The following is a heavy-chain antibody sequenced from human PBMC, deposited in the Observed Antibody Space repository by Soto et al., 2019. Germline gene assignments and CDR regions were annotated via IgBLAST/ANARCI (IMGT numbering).Heavy chain of an antibody. J-gene: IGHJ4*02. D-gene: IGHD2-15*01. CDR1: GFTFTSSS. Sequence: SVKVSCKASGFTFTSSSVQWVRQARGQRLEWIGWIVVGSGNTNYAQKFQERVTITRDMSTSTAYMELGSLRSEDTAVYYCAAVRRWNYCDYWGQGTLVTVSS. CDR3: AAVRRWNYCDY. CDR2: IVVGSGNT. V-gene: IGHV1-58*01.